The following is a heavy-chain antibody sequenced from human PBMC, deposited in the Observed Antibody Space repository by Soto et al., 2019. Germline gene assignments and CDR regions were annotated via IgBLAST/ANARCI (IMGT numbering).Heavy chain of an antibody. V-gene: IGHV1-46*01. CDR2: INPIGGTT. CDR1: GYTFASYY. CDR3: ARGFGTAMVLYYFDY. J-gene: IGHJ4*02. D-gene: IGHD5-18*01. Sequence: QVQLVQSGAEVKKPGASVKVSCTASGYTFASYYIHLVRQAPGQGLEWMGMINPIGGTTRYAHKFQGRVTMTMDTTTSTVSMELSSLRSEDTAVYYCARGFGTAMVLYYFDYWGQGTLFTFSA.